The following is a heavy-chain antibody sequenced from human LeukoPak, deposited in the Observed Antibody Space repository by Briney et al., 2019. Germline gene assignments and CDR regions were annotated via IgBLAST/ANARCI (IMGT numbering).Heavy chain of an antibody. D-gene: IGHD1-7*01. Sequence: GGSLRLSCAASGFTFSTHSMIWARQAPGKGLEWVSSISDSGNYIFYADSVKGRFTISRDNAKNSLFLQMNSLRAEDTAVYYCARYNWNYISNQNYYYGMDVWGQGTTVTVSS. CDR2: ISDSGNYI. V-gene: IGHV3-21*01. CDR1: GFTFSTHS. J-gene: IGHJ6*02. CDR3: ARYNWNYISNQNYYYGMDV.